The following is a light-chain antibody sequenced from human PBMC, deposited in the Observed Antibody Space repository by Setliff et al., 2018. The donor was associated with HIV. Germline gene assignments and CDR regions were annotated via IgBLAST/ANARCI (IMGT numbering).Light chain of an antibody. CDR1: SSDFGAYDY. CDR3: CAYAGSYTSLYV. Sequence: QSVLTQPRSVSGSPGQSVTISCTGTSSDFGAYDYVSWYQQHPGKAPKLMIYDVSQRPSGVPDRFSGSKSGNTASLTISGLQAVDEADYCCCAYAGSYTSLYVFGTGTKVTVL. V-gene: IGLV2-11*01. J-gene: IGLJ1*01. CDR2: DVS.